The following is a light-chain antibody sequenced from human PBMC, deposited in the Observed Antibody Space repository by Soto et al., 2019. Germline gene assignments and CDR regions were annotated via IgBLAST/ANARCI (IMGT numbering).Light chain of an antibody. J-gene: IGLJ1*01. CDR3: TSYTSKSTGV. CDR2: DVS. CDR1: SSDVGGYNY. Sequence: QSALTQPASVSGSPGQSITISCTGTSSDVGGYNYVSWYQQHPGKAPKLMIYDVSYRPSGVSNRFSGSKSGNTASLTISGLQAEDEADYYCTSYTSKSTGVFGTGTKVTVL. V-gene: IGLV2-14*01.